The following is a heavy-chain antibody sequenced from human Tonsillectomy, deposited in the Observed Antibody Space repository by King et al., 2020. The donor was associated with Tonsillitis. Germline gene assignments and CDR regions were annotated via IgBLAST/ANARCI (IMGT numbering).Heavy chain of an antibody. CDR1: GFTFSDYY. Sequence: VQLVESGGGLVKPEGSLRLSCAASGFTFSDYYMHWIRQAPGKGLEWVSYISSSGNTIYYADSVKGRFTISRDNAKNSLYLQMNSLRAEDTAVYYCARDAEYYYDSSGKGELGLDVWGPGTTVTVSS. CDR2: ISSSGNTI. CDR3: ARDAEYYYDSSGKGELGLDV. V-gene: IGHV3-11*01. D-gene: IGHD3-22*01. J-gene: IGHJ6*02.